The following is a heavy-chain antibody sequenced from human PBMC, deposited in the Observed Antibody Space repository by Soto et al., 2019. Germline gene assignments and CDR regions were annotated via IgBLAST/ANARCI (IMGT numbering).Heavy chain of an antibody. CDR2: IYYSGST. Sequence: PSETLSLTCTVSGGSISSYYWSWIRQPPGKGLEWIGYIYYSGSTNYNPSLKSRVTISVDTSKNQFSLKLSSVTAADTAVYYCARGIPTNYYDSSGFWSDWGQGTLVTVSS. CDR3: ARGIPTNYYDSSGFWSD. V-gene: IGHV4-59*01. J-gene: IGHJ4*02. D-gene: IGHD3-22*01. CDR1: GGSISSYY.